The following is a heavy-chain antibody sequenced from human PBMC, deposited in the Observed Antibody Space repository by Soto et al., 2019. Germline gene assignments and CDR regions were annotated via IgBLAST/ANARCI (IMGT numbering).Heavy chain of an antibody. Sequence: PLETLSLTCTVSGGSVSNSNYYWGLIRQSPGRGLEWSGSVYYRGSSYSKSSVKSPVTISVGTTQKQFSLNVNSVTASDTAVYFCVSQRTSVMTQGCLDYWGQGALVTVSS. V-gene: IGHV4-39*01. CDR3: VSQRTSVMTQGCLDY. CDR1: GGSVSNSNYY. CDR2: VYYRGSS. D-gene: IGHD2-21*02. J-gene: IGHJ4*02.